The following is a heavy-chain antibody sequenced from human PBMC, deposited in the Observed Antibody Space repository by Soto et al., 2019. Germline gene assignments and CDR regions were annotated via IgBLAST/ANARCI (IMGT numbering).Heavy chain of an antibody. CDR3: ARDVNSSGYYDY. CDR1: GGSISSGGYY. J-gene: IGHJ4*02. D-gene: IGHD3-22*01. CDR2: IYYSGST. Sequence: QVQLQESGPGLVKPSQTLSLTCTVSGGSISSGGYYWSWIRQHPGKGLEWIGYIYYSGSTYYNPSLKSRVTISVDTSKTQFRLKLSSVTAADTAVYYCARDVNSSGYYDYWGQGTLVTVSS. V-gene: IGHV4-31*03.